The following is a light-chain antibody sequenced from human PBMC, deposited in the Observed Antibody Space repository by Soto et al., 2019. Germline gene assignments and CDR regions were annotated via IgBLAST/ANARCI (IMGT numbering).Light chain of an antibody. J-gene: IGLJ3*02. CDR1: SSDVGGYNY. V-gene: IGLV2-8*01. Sequence: QSVLTQPPSASGSPGQSVTISCTGTSSDVGGYNYVSWYQQYPGRAPKLMIYEVTKLPSGVPDRFSGSKSGNTASLTVSGLQAEDEADYYCSSYAASNKLDFVFGGLTKLTVL. CDR3: SSYAASNKLDFV. CDR2: EVT.